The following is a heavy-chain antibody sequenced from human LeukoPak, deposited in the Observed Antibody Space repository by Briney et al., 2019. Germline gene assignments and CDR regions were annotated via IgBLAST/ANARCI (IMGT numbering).Heavy chain of an antibody. CDR1: GGSFSDYY. Sequence: PSETLSLTCAVYGGSFSDYYWSWVRQAPGKGLEWVSAISGSGGSTYYADSVKGRFTISRDNSKNTLYIQMNSLRAEDTAVYYCAKGSIAVALFDYWGQGTLVTVSS. CDR3: AKGSIAVALFDY. D-gene: IGHD6-19*01. J-gene: IGHJ4*02. CDR2: ISGSGGST. V-gene: IGHV3-23*01.